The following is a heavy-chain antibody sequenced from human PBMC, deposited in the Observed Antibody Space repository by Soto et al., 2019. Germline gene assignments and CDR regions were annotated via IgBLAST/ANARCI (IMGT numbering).Heavy chain of an antibody. Sequence: SETLSLTCTVSGGSISSGGYYWSWIRQHPGKGLEWIGYIYYSGSTYYNPSLKSRVTISVDTSKNQFSLKLSSVTAADTAAYYCARVQLERYFDYWGQGTLVTVSS. D-gene: IGHD1-1*01. J-gene: IGHJ4*02. V-gene: IGHV4-31*03. CDR3: ARVQLERYFDY. CDR1: GGSISSGGYY. CDR2: IYYSGST.